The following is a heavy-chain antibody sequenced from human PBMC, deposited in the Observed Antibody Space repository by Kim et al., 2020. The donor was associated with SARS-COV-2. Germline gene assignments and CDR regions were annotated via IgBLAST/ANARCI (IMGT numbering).Heavy chain of an antibody. Sequence: GESLKISCKGSGYSFTSYWISWVRQMPGKGLEWMGRIDPSDSYTNYSPSFQGHVTISADKSISTAYLQWSSLKASDTAMYYCARHGLGYCSGGSCLHFDYWGQGTLVTVSS. D-gene: IGHD2-15*01. CDR1: GYSFTSYW. CDR3: ARHGLGYCSGGSCLHFDY. CDR2: IDPSDSYT. V-gene: IGHV5-10-1*01. J-gene: IGHJ4*02.